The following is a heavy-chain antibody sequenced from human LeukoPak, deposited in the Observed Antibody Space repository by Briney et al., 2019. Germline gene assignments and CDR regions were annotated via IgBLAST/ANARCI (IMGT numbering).Heavy chain of an antibody. J-gene: IGHJ4*02. CDR1: GYSISSGYY. CDR2: IYYSGST. V-gene: IGHV4-61*01. D-gene: IGHD6-13*01. CDR3: ARDRQLARFDY. Sequence: SETLSLTCTVSGYSISSGYYWSWIRQPPGKGLEWIGYIYYSGSTNYNPSLKSRVTISVDTSKNQFSLRLSSVTAADTAVYYCARDRQLARFDYRGQGTLVTVSS.